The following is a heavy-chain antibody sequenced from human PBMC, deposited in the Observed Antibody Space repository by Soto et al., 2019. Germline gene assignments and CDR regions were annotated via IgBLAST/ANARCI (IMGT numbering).Heavy chain of an antibody. Sequence: QVQLVQSGAEVKKPGASVKVSCKASGYTFTSYDINWVRQATGQGLEWMGWMNPNSGNTGYAQKFQGRGNMTRNTSISTAYIELSSLTAEDTAVYYCARERTGTTSMDVWGQGTTFTVSS. J-gene: IGHJ6*02. CDR2: MNPNSGNT. CDR3: ARERTGTTSMDV. CDR1: GYTFTSYD. D-gene: IGHD1-1*01. V-gene: IGHV1-8*01.